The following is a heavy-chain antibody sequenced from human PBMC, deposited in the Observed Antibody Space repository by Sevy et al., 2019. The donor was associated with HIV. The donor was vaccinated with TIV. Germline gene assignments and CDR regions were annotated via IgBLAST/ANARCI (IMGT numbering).Heavy chain of an antibody. D-gene: IGHD3-3*01. CDR2: INPSGGST. CDR1: GYTFNSYY. J-gene: IGHJ4*02. Sequence: ASVKVSCKASGYTFNSYYMHWVRQAPGQGLEWMGIINPSGGSTTYAQKFQGRVTVTRDTSTSTVYMELSSLRSEDTAVYYCGRGISIFGGAADYWGQGTLVTVSS. V-gene: IGHV1-46*02. CDR3: GRGISIFGGAADY.